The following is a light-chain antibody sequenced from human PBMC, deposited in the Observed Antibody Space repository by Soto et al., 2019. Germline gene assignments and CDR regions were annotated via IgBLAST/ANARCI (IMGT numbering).Light chain of an antibody. Sequence: EIVLTQSPDTLSLSPGERATLSCRTSQSLSSNYLAWYQQRPGQAPRLLIYGASSRATGIPDRFSGSGSGTDLTLTISRLEPEDFAVYYCQQYAGSPRTFGQGTKVDIK. CDR2: GAS. CDR3: QQYAGSPRT. V-gene: IGKV3-20*01. J-gene: IGKJ2*01. CDR1: QSLSSNY.